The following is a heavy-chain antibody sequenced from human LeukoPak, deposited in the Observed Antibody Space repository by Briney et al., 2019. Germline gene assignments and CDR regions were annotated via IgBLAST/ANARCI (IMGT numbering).Heavy chain of an antibody. CDR1: GFTFSSYA. Sequence: PGGSLRLSCAASGFTFSSYAMHWVRQAPGKGLEWVAVISYDGSNKYYADSVKGRFTISRDNSKNTLYLQMNSLRAEDTAVYYCARDFHRYSSGWYFDYWGQGTLVTVSS. CDR3: ARDFHRYSSGWYFDY. V-gene: IGHV3-30-3*01. CDR2: ISYDGSNK. D-gene: IGHD6-19*01. J-gene: IGHJ4*02.